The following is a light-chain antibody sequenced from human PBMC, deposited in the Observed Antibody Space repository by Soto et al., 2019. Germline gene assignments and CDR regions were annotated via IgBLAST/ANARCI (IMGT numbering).Light chain of an antibody. V-gene: IGLV2-14*03. J-gene: IGLJ2*01. Sequence: QSALTQPASVSGSPGQSITISCTGTSNDIGPYNYVSWYQQHPGKAPKLLIYDVTNRASGVSDRFSRSKSGRTASLTISGLQAEDEADYYCSSYTSIIAVVFGGGTKLTVL. CDR3: SSYTSIIAVV. CDR2: DVT. CDR1: SNDIGPYNY.